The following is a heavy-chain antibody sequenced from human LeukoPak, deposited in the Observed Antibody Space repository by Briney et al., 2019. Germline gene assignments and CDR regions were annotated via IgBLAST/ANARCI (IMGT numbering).Heavy chain of an antibody. CDR3: ARVACSGTYRWDY. Sequence: GGSLRLSCAASGFTFSSYSMNSVRQAPGKGLEWVSSISSSRSYIYYADSVKGRFTISRDNAKNSLYLQMNSLRAEDTAVYYCARVACSGTYRWDYWGQGTLVTVPS. J-gene: IGHJ4*02. D-gene: IGHD1-26*01. V-gene: IGHV3-21*01. CDR1: GFTFSSYS. CDR2: ISSSRSYI.